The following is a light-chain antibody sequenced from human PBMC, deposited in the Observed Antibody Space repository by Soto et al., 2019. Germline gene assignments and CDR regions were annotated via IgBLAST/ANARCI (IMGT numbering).Light chain of an antibody. J-gene: IGKJ1*01. V-gene: IGKV1-5*01. Sequence: DIQMTQSPSTLSASVGDRVTITCRASQSITTWLAWYQQKPGTAVKVLIYDASTLGSGVPSRFSGSGSGTEFTLTISSLQPEDFATYHCQQYHSFPWTFGQGTKVDI. CDR3: QQYHSFPWT. CDR2: DAS. CDR1: QSITTW.